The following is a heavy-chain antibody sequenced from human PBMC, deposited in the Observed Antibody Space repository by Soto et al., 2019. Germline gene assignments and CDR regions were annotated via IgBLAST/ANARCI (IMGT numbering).Heavy chain of an antibody. D-gene: IGHD3-3*01. CDR2: ISGSGGST. CDR1: GFTFSSYA. CDR3: AKEGSGRELRFLEWLLLGAFDI. J-gene: IGHJ3*02. V-gene: IGHV3-23*01. Sequence: EVQLLESGGGLVQPGGSLRLSCAASGFTFSSYAMSWVRQAPGKGLEWVSAISGSGGSTYYADSVKGRFTISRDNSKNTLYLQVNSLRAEDTAVYYCAKEGSGRELRFLEWLLLGAFDIWGQGTMVTVSS.